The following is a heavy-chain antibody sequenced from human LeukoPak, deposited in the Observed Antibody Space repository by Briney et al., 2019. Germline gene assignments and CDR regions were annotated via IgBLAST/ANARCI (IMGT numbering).Heavy chain of an antibody. CDR3: AELGITMIGGV. V-gene: IGHV3-11*04. J-gene: IGHJ6*04. CDR1: GFTFDDYG. Sequence: GGSLRLSCAASGFTFDDYGMSWVRQAPGKGLEWVSYISSSGSTIYYADSVKGRFTISRDNAKNSLYLQMNSLRAEDMAVYYCAELGITMIGGVWGKGTTVTISS. CDR2: ISSSGSTI. D-gene: IGHD3-10*02.